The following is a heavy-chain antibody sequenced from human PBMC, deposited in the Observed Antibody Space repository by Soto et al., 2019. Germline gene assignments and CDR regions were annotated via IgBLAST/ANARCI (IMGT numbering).Heavy chain of an antibody. CDR3: ASLSGIAADVRSDDAFDI. CDR2: IYPGDSDT. D-gene: IGHD6-13*01. J-gene: IGHJ3*02. Sequence: GESLKISCKGSGYSFASYWIGWVRQMPGKGLEWMGIIYPGDSDTRYSPSFQGQVTISADKSISTAYLQWSSLKASDTAMYYCASLSGIAADVRSDDAFDIWGQGTMVTVSS. CDR1: GYSFASYW. V-gene: IGHV5-51*01.